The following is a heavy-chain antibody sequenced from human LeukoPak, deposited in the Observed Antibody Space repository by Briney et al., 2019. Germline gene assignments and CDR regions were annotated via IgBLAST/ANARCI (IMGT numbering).Heavy chain of an antibody. CDR1: GGSISSYY. Sequence: SETLSLTCTVSGGSISSYYWRWIRQPPGKGLEWIGYIYYSGSTNYNPSLKSRVTISVDTSKNQFSLKLSSVTAADTAVYYCARDGGRFSSSSVFFYWGQGTLVTVSS. CDR3: ARDGGRFSSSSVFFY. CDR2: IYYSGST. J-gene: IGHJ4*02. D-gene: IGHD6-6*01. V-gene: IGHV4-59*01.